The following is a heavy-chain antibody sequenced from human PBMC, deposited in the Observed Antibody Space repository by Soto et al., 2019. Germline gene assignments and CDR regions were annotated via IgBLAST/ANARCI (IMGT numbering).Heavy chain of an antibody. CDR1: GGSISSYY. D-gene: IGHD3-9*01. CDR3: ARFWTPITIYRGFDP. Sequence: QVQLQESGPGLVKPSETLSLTCTVSGGSISSYYWSWIRQPPGKGLEWIGYIYYSGSTNYNPSLKSRVTISVDTSKNQFSLKLSTESAADTAVYYCARFWTPITIYRGFDPWGQGTLVTVSS. J-gene: IGHJ5*02. V-gene: IGHV4-59*01. CDR2: IYYSGST.